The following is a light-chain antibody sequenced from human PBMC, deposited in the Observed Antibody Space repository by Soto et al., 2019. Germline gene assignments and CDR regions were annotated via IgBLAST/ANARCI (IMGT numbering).Light chain of an antibody. CDR1: QSVSSY. CDR2: DAS. V-gene: IGKV3-11*01. Sequence: ESVLTQSPATLSLSPGERATLSCRASQSVSSYLAWYQQKPGQAPRLLIYDASNRATGIPARFSGGGSGTDFTLNISSLEPDDFAVYYCQQRSNWRTFGQGTKLEIK. CDR3: QQRSNWRT. J-gene: IGKJ2*01.